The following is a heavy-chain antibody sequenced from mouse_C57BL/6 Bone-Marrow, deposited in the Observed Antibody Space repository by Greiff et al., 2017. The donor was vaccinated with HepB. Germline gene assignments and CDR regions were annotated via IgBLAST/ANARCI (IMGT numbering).Heavy chain of an antibody. CDR2: IHPNSGST. J-gene: IGHJ1*03. V-gene: IGHV1-64*01. D-gene: IGHD1-1*01. CDR3: ARGALLRYPDV. CDR1: GYTFTSYW. Sequence: VQLQQSGAELVKPGASVKLSCKASGYTFTSYWMHWVKQRPGQGLEWIGMIHPNSGSTNYNEKFKSKATLTVDKSSSTAYMQLSSLTSEDSAVYYCARGALLRYPDVWGTGTTVTVSS.